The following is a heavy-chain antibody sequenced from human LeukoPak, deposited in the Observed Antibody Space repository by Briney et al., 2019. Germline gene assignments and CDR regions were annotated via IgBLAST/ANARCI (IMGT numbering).Heavy chain of an antibody. Sequence: ASVKVSCKASGYTFTSYAMNWVRQAPGQGLEWMGWINTNTGNPTYAQGFTGRFVFSLDTSVSTAYLQISSLKAEDTAVYYCARGDMGDGYSPGVATIFDYWGQGTLVTVSS. D-gene: IGHD5-24*01. CDR1: GYTFTSYA. CDR2: INTNTGNP. V-gene: IGHV7-4-1*02. J-gene: IGHJ4*02. CDR3: ARGDMGDGYSPGVATIFDY.